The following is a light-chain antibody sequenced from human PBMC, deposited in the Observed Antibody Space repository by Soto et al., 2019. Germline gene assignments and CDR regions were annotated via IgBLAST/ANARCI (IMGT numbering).Light chain of an antibody. CDR2: AAS. J-gene: IGKJ1*01. CDR3: QQYNGYWT. CDR1: QSISTW. V-gene: IGKV1-5*01. Sequence: DIQMTQSPASLSASVGDRVTITCRARQSISTWLAWYQQKPGKGPKLLIYAASSLESGVPSRFSGSGAGTEFTLTISSLQPDDFATYYCQQYNGYWTFGQGTKVEIK.